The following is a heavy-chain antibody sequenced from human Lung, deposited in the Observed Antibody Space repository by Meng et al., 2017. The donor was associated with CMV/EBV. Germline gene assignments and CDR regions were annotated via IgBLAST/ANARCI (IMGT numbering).Heavy chain of an antibody. J-gene: IGHJ5*02. CDR2: IRSKAYGGTT. D-gene: IGHD3-22*01. CDR1: GFTFGDYA. CDR3: TREPYYYDSSGYYYGFAP. V-gene: IGHV3-49*04. Sequence: SLKISCTASGFTFGDYAMSWVRQAPGKGLEWVGFIRSKAYGGTTEYAASVKGRFTISRDDSKSIAYLQMNSLKTEDTAVYYCTREPYYYDSSGYYYGFAPWXQGTLVXVSS.